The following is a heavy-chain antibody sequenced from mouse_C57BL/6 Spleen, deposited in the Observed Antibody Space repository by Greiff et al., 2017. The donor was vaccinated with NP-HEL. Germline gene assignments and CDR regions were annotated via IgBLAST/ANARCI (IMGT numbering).Heavy chain of an antibody. V-gene: IGHV1-15*01. CDR2: IDPETGGT. CDR1: GYTFTDYE. CDR3: TRRGNYGAMDY. J-gene: IGHJ4*01. Sequence: QVQLKQSGAELVRPGASVTLSCKASGYTFTDYEMHWVKQTPVHGLEWIGAIDPETGGTAYNQKFKGKAILTADKSSSTAYMELRSLTSEDSAVYYCTRRGNYGAMDYWGQGTSVTVSS. D-gene: IGHD2-1*01.